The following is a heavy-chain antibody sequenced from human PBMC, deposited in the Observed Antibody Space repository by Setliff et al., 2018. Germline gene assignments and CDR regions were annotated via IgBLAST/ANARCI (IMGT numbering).Heavy chain of an antibody. CDR3: VNSYRGYDDYPDY. CDR1: GFTFSSYW. V-gene: IGHV3-7*03. J-gene: IGHJ4*02. CDR2: IKQDGSEK. Sequence: GSLRLSCAASGFTFSSYWMSWVRQAPGKGLEWVANIKQDGSEKYYVDSVKGRFTISRDNAKDSLYLQMNSLRVEDTAVYYCVNSYRGYDDYPDYWGQGTLVTVSS. D-gene: IGHD3-16*02.